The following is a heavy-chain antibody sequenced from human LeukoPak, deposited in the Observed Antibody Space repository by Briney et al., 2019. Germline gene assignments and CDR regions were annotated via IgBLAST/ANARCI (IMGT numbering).Heavy chain of an antibody. Sequence: GGSLRLSCAAPGFTFSSYWMSWVRQAPGKGLEWVANIKQDGSEKYYVDSVKGRFTISRDNAKNSLYLQMNSLRAEDTAVYYCARDRTIAVAGMGYYYYMDVWGKGTTVTVSS. J-gene: IGHJ6*03. D-gene: IGHD6-19*01. CDR3: ARDRTIAVAGMGYYYYMDV. CDR2: IKQDGSEK. V-gene: IGHV3-7*01. CDR1: GFTFSSYW.